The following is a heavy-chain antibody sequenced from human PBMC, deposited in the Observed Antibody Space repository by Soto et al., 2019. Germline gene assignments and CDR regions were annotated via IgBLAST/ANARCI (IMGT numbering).Heavy chain of an antibody. Sequence: SETLSLTCTVSGGSISSYYWSWIGQPPGKGLEWIGYIYYSGSTNYNPSLKSRVTISVDTSKNQFSLKLSSVTAADTAVYYCARGNDYVWGSYYDYWGQGTLVTVSS. D-gene: IGHD3-16*01. V-gene: IGHV4-59*13. CDR2: IYYSGST. CDR1: GGSISSYY. CDR3: ARGNDYVWGSYYDY. J-gene: IGHJ4*02.